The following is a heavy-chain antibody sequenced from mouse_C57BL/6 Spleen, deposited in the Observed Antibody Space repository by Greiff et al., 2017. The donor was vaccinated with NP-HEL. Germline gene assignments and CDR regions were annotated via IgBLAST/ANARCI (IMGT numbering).Heavy chain of an antibody. D-gene: IGHD1-1*01. CDR1: GFTFSSYT. CDR2: ISGGGGNT. J-gene: IGHJ2*01. Sequence: EVKLMESGGGLVKPGGSLKLSCAASGFTFSSYTMSWVRQTPEKRLEWVATISGGGGNTYYPDSVKGRFTISSDNAKNTLYLQMSSLRSEDTALYYCARHHYYGSSQYYFDYWGQGTTLTVSS. CDR3: ARHHYYGSSQYYFDY. V-gene: IGHV5-9*01.